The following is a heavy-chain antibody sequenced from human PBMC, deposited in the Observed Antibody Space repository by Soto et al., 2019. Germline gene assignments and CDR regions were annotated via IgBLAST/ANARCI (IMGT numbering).Heavy chain of an antibody. CDR2: ISYDGSNK. CDR1: GFTFSSYA. CDR3: ARDGRAIVLVPAAMS. D-gene: IGHD2-2*01. V-gene: IGHV3-30-3*01. J-gene: IGHJ5*02. Sequence: GGSVRLSCAASGFTFSSYAMHWVRQAPGKGLEWVAVISYDGSNKYYADSVKGRFTISRDNSKNTLYLQMNSLRAEDTAVYYCARDGRAIVLVPAAMSWGQGT.